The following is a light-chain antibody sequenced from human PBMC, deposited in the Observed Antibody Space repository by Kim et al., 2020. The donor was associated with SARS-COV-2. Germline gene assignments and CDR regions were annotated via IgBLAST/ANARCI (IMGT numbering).Light chain of an antibody. CDR1: QSLSGW. J-gene: IGKJ1*01. CDR2: KTS. CDR3: QQYNRYST. V-gene: IGKV1-5*03. Sequence: SASVGDRVIITCRASQSLSGWLAWYQQKPGNALKLLIYKTSRLEIGVPSRFSGSGSETEFTLTINSLQPDDFATYYCQQYNRYSTFGQGTKVDIK.